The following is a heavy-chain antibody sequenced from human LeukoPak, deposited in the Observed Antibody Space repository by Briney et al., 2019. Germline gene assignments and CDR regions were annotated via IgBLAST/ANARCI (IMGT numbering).Heavy chain of an antibody. J-gene: IGHJ4*02. CDR1: GFTYSSYG. D-gene: IGHD2-2*01. Sequence: PGGSLRLSCAASGFTYSSYGMHWVRQAPGKGLEWVAVISYDGSNKYYADSVKGRFTISRDNSKNTLYLQMNSLRAEDTAVYYCAKLDCSSTSCFYYFDYWGQGTLVTVSS. CDR3: AKLDCSSTSCFYYFDY. V-gene: IGHV3-30*18. CDR2: ISYDGSNK.